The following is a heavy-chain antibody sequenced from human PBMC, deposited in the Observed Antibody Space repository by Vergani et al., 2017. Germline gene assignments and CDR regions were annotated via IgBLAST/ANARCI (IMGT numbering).Heavy chain of an antibody. CDR2: IYSTGST. CDR1: GDSISSGVYY. CDR3: ARMGGYDEGDAFRIGYFDS. V-gene: IGHV4-31*03. D-gene: IGHD3-22*01. J-gene: IGHJ4*02. Sequence: QVQLQESGPGLVKPSQTLSLTCSVSGDSISSGVYYWNWIRQHPGKGLEWIGYIYSTGSTHHNPSLRRRINMSVATSNNQFSLKLNSVTAAATAMYYCARMGGYDEGDAFRIGYFDSWGPGILVTVSS.